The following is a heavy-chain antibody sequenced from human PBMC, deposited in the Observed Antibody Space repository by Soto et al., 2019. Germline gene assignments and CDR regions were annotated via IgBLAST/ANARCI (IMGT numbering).Heavy chain of an antibody. J-gene: IGHJ3*01. CDR2: ILGSGHTT. D-gene: IGHD3-10*02. Sequence: LRLSCAASGFTFTNYAMSWVRQAPGKGPEWVSGILGSGHTTFYADSVKGRFIVSRDNSKNTLSLQMNSLRAEDTAVYYCAKDPNPDYVGAFEFWGHGTMVTVSS. CDR1: GFTFTNYA. V-gene: IGHV3-23*01. CDR3: AKDPNPDYVGAFEF.